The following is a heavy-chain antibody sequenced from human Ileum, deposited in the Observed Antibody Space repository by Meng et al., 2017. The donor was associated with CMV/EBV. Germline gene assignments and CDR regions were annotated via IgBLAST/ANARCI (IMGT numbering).Heavy chain of an antibody. CDR3: ALRTGTASYAFDF. Sequence: GESLKISCAASGFTFSSYWMSWVRQAPGKGLEWVANIKEDGSEKYYVDSVKGRFTISRDNAKKSLFLQMNSLRAEDTAVYYCALRTGTASYAFDFWGPGTRV. D-gene: IGHD1-7*01. CDR1: GFTFSSYW. J-gene: IGHJ3*01. V-gene: IGHV3-7*01. CDR2: IKEDGSEK.